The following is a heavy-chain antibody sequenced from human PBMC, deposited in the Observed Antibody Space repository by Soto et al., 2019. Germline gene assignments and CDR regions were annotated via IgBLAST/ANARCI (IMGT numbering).Heavy chain of an antibody. Sequence: GGSLRLSCAASGFTFSTFEMNWVRQAPGKGLEWVSYISGTGTNIFYADSVKGRFTISRDNAKNSLYLQMNSLRVEDTAVYFCARDPGASWFDAWGQGTLVTDSS. CDR3: ARDPGASWFDA. CDR2: ISGTGTNI. J-gene: IGHJ5*02. V-gene: IGHV3-48*03. CDR1: GFTFSTFE.